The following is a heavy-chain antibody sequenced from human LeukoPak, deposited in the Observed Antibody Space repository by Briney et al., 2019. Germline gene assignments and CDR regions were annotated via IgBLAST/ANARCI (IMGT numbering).Heavy chain of an antibody. CDR3: ARGYCSSTSCQNWFDP. CDR1: GGTSSSYA. D-gene: IGHD2-2*01. Sequence: SVKVSCKASGGTSSSYAISWVRQAPGQGLEWMGGIIPIFGTANYAQKFQGRVTITTDESTSTAYMELSSLRSEDTAVYYCARGYCSSTSCQNWFDPWGRGTLVTVSS. J-gene: IGHJ5*02. V-gene: IGHV1-69*05. CDR2: IIPIFGTA.